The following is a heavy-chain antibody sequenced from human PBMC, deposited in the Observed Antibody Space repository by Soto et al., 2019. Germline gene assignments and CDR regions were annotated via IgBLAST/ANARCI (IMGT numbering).Heavy chain of an antibody. CDR2: IDPSDSYT. CDR3: ARPPTSYCGGDCYTGYYYYGMDV. J-gene: IGHJ6*02. Sequence: GESLKISCKGSGYSFTSYWISWVRQMPGKGLEWMGRIDPSDSYTNYSPSFQGHVTISADKSISTAYLQWSSLKASDTAMYYCARPPTSYCGGDCYTGYYYYGMDVWGQGTTVTVSS. V-gene: IGHV5-10-1*01. CDR1: GYSFTSYW. D-gene: IGHD2-21*02.